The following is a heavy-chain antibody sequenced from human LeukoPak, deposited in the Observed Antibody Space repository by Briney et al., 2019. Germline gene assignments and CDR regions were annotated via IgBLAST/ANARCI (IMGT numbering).Heavy chain of an antibody. V-gene: IGHV4-59*01. Sequence: SETLSLTCTVSGGSISSYYWCWIRQPPGKGLEWIGYIYYSGSTNYNPSLKSRVTISVDTSKNQFSLKLSSVTAADTAVYYCARGVYDYVWGSYRYPFDYWGQGTLVTVSS. CDR2: IYYSGST. CDR3: ARGVYDYVWGSYRYPFDY. CDR1: GGSISSYY. D-gene: IGHD3-16*02. J-gene: IGHJ4*02.